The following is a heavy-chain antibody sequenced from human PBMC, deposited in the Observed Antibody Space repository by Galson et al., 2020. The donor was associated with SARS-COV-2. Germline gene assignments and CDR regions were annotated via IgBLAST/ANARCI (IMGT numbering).Heavy chain of an antibody. CDR1: GGSISSSSYY. D-gene: IGHD5-18*01. CDR2: IYYSGST. J-gene: IGHJ4*02. Sequence: SETMSLTCTVSGGSISSSSYYWGWIRQPPGKGLEWIGSIYYSGSTYYNPSLKSRVTISVDTSKNQFSLKLSSVTAADTAGYYCARHEDSYGNFDYWGQGTLVTVSS. CDR3: ARHEDSYGNFDY. V-gene: IGHV4-39*01.